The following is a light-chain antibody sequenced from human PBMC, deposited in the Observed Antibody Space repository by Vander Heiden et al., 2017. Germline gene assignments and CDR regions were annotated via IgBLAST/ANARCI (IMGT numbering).Light chain of an antibody. CDR3: QQYDCYPMYI. V-gene: IGKV1-8*01. CDR1: QGISSY. J-gene: IGKJ2*01. CDR2: AAS. Sequence: AIRMTQSPSSLSASTGDRVTITCRASQGISSYLAWYQQKPGKAPKLLIYAASTLQSGVPSRFSGSGSGTDFTLTISCLQSEDFATYYCQQYDCYPMYIFGQGTKLEIK.